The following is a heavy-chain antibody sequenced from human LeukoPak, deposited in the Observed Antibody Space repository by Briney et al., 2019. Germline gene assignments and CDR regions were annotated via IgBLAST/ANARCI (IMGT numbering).Heavy chain of an antibody. D-gene: IGHD1-26*01. Sequence: PGGSLRLFCAASGFTFSCYSMNGVRQAPGKGLEWVSSISSSSSYLYYADSVKGRFTISRDNAKNSLYLQMNSLRAEDTAVYYCARAAVGAIPFDYWGQGTLVTVSS. V-gene: IGHV3-21*01. J-gene: IGHJ4*02. CDR1: GFTFSCYS. CDR3: ARAAVGAIPFDY. CDR2: ISSSSSYL.